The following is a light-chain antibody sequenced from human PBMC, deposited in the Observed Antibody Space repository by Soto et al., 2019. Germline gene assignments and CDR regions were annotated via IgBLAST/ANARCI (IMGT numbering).Light chain of an antibody. CDR1: QSVSNNY. V-gene: IGKV3-20*01. CDR3: QQYGSWWT. J-gene: IGKJ1*01. CDR2: GAS. Sequence: EIVLTQSPGTLSLSPGERATLSCRASQSVSNNYLAWYQQKPGQAPRLLIYGASNRATGIPDRFSGSGSGTDFTLTISRLESEDFAVYHCQQYGSWWTFGQGTKVDIK.